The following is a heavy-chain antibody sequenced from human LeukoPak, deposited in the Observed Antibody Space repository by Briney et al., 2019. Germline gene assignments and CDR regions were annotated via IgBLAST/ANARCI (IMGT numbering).Heavy chain of an antibody. Sequence: GASVKVSCKAAGYTFTSYGMSWVRQAPGQGLGWVGWISAYNGNTNYAQKLQGRVTMTTDTSTSTAYMELRSLRSDDTAVYYCARGDWYCGGDCPVDYWGQGTLVTVSS. CDR1: GYTFTSYG. V-gene: IGHV1-18*01. J-gene: IGHJ4*02. D-gene: IGHD2-21*02. CDR3: ARGDWYCGGDCPVDY. CDR2: ISAYNGNT.